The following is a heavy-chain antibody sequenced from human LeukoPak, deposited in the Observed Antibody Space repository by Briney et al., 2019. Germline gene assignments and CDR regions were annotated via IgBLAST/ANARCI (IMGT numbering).Heavy chain of an antibody. D-gene: IGHD6-19*01. CDR2: TSSSDAGT. Sequence: GGSLRLSCAASGFTLSTYAMSWVRQTPRKGLEWVAATSSSDAGTYPADSVKGRFTISRDNAKNALYLQMNSLRAEDTALYYCARGSSDWYGIDYWGQGALVNVSS. V-gene: IGHV3-23*01. CDR1: GFTLSTYA. CDR3: ARGSSDWYGIDY. J-gene: IGHJ4*02.